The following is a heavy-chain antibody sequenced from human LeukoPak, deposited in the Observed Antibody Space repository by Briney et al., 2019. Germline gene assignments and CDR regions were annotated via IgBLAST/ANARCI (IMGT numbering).Heavy chain of an antibody. CDR2: FIPTFGTG. CDR3: AKLLTVITPSQWDNSFDP. Sequence: SVKVSCKASGGTFKKYALRWVRQAPGQGLEWMGQFIPTFGTGNYAQRFQGRVTMTADESTSTVYMGLSSLKYKDTAISYCAKLLTVITPSQWDNSFDPWGQGTLVTVS. CDR1: GGTFKKYA. V-gene: IGHV1-69*13. D-gene: IGHD4-23*01. J-gene: IGHJ5*02.